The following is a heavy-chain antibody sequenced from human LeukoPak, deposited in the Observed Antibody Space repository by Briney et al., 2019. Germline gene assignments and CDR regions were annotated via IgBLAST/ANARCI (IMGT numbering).Heavy chain of an antibody. Sequence: PSETLSLTCTVSGGSISSGSYYWSWIRQPAGKGLGWIGRIYTSGSTNYNPSLKSRVTISVDTSKNQFSLKLSSVTAADTAVYYCARGDIVVMSAFDIWGQGTMVTVSS. CDR3: ARGDIVVMSAFDI. V-gene: IGHV4-61*02. CDR2: IYTSGST. CDR1: GGSISSGSYY. J-gene: IGHJ3*02. D-gene: IGHD3-22*01.